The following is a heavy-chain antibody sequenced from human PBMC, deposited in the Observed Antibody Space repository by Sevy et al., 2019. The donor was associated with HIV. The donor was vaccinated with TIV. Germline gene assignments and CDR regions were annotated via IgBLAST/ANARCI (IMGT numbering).Heavy chain of an antibody. V-gene: IGHV3-74*01. J-gene: IGHJ6*03. CDR3: ARGNENSGGRYYMDV. CDR1: GFTVNTYW. D-gene: IGHD1-26*01. Sequence: GGSLRLSCAASGFTVNTYWMNWVRQAPGKGLVWVSRIKSDGSSTSYADYSTSYANSVKGRFTSSRDNAKNTLYLQMNSLRAEDTAVYYCARGNENSGGRYYMDVWGKGTTVTVSS. CDR2: IKSDGSSTSYADYST.